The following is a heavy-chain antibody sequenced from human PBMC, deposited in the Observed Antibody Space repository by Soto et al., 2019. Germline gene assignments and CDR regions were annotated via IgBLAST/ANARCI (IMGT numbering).Heavy chain of an antibody. D-gene: IGHD4-17*01. J-gene: IGHJ6*02. Sequence: SETLSLTCAVYGGSFSGYYWSWIRQPPGKGLEWIGEITHSGSTNYNPSLKSRLTISVDTSKNQFSLKLSSVTAADTAVYYCARVLTMVNYYYYGMDVWGQGTTVTVSS. CDR3: ARVLTMVNYYYYGMDV. V-gene: IGHV4-34*01. CDR2: ITHSGST. CDR1: GGSFSGYY.